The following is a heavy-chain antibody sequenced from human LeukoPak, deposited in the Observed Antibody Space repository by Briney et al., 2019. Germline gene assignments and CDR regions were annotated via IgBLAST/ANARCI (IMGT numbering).Heavy chain of an antibody. D-gene: IGHD3-10*01. CDR1: GFTFDDYD. CDR2: INWNGGST. V-gene: IGHV3-20*04. Sequence: GRSLRLSCAASGFTFDDYDMSWVRQAPRKGMEWVSGINWNGGSTGYADSVKGRFTIPRDNAKNSLYLQMNSLRAEDTALYYCARRDYYGSGSPDYWGQGTLVTVSS. J-gene: IGHJ4*02. CDR3: ARRDYYGSGSPDY.